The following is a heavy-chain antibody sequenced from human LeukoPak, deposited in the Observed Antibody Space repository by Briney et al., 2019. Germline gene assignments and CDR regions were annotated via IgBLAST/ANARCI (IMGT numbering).Heavy chain of an antibody. J-gene: IGHJ4*02. CDR1: GGSFSGYY. V-gene: IGHV4-34*01. Sequence: SETLSLTCAVYGGSFSGYYWSWIRQPPGKGLEWIGEINHSGSTNYNPSLKSRVTISVDTSKNQFSLKLSSVTAADAAVYYCARMREGIDYWGQGTLVTVSS. CDR3: ARMREGIDY. CDR2: INHSGST.